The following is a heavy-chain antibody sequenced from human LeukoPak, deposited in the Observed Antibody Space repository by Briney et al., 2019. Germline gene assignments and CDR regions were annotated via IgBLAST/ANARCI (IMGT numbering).Heavy chain of an antibody. CDR3: ARRGDGGEDFVFDI. Sequence: GESLKISCKGSGYSFSTYWIGWVPQMPGKGLEWMGSIYPGDSDTRYSPSFQGQVTISADKSTSTAYLQWSSLKASDTAMYYCARRGDGGEDFVFDIWGQGTRVTVSS. D-gene: IGHD3-16*01. J-gene: IGHJ3*02. V-gene: IGHV5-51*01. CDR1: GYSFSTYW. CDR2: IYPGDSDT.